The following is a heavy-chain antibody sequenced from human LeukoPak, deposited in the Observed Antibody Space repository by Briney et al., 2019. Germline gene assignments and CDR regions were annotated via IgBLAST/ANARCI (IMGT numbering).Heavy chain of an antibody. J-gene: IGHJ5*02. D-gene: IGHD6-13*01. CDR3: ASIVAAAGTGGAWFDP. V-gene: IGHV1-18*01. Sequence: ASVKVSCKASGYTFTSYGISWVRQAPGQGLEWVGWISAYNGNTNYAQKLQGRVTMTTDTSTSTAYMELRSLRSDDTAVYYCASIVAAAGTGGAWFDPWGQGTLVTVSS. CDR2: ISAYNGNT. CDR1: GYTFTSYG.